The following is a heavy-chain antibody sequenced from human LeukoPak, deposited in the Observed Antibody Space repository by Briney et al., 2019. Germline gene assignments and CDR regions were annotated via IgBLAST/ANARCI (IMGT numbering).Heavy chain of an antibody. D-gene: IGHD3-16*02. CDR2: IYYSGST. Sequence: SETLSLTCTVSGGSISSSSYYWGWIRQPPGKGLEWIGSIYYSGSTYYNPSLKSRVTISVDTSKNQFSLKLSSVTAADTAVYYCARVVPTYDYVWGSYRGGSFDYWGQGTLVTVSS. J-gene: IGHJ4*02. V-gene: IGHV4-39*01. CDR1: GGSISSSSYY. CDR3: ARVVPTYDYVWGSYRGGSFDY.